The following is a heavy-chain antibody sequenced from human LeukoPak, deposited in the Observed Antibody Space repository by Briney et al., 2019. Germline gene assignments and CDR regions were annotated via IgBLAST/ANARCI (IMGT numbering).Heavy chain of an antibody. CDR2: ISSSSSII. J-gene: IGHJ4*02. D-gene: IGHD2-21*02. CDR1: GFTFGTYS. Sequence: GGSLRLSCAASGFTFGTYSMNWVRQAPGKGLEWVSFISSSSSIIYYADSVKGRFTISRDNAKNSLSLQMNSLRDEDTAVYYCARGPPEAYCGGDCYWYFDYWGQGTLVTVSS. CDR3: ARGPPEAYCGGDCYWYFDY. V-gene: IGHV3-48*02.